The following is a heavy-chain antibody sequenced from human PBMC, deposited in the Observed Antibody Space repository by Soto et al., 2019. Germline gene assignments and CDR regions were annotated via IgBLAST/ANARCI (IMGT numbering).Heavy chain of an antibody. V-gene: IGHV3-11*01. CDR1: GFTFSDYY. J-gene: IGHJ6*02. CDR2: ISSSGSTI. Sequence: GGSLRLSCAASGFTFSDYYMSWIRQAPGKGLEWVSYISSSGSTIYYADSGKGRFTISRDNAKNSLYLQMNSLRAEETAVYYCARHIVVVSAASYYYYGMDVWGQGATVTVSS. D-gene: IGHD2-2*01. CDR3: ARHIVVVSAASYYYYGMDV.